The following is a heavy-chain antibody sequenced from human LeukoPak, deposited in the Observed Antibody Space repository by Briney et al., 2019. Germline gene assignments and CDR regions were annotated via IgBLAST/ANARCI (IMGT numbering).Heavy chain of an antibody. CDR2: IYYSGST. J-gene: IGHJ4*02. CDR3: ARDEGYYDSSGYYFDY. V-gene: IGHV4-30-4*01. D-gene: IGHD3-22*01. CDR1: GGSISSDDYY. Sequence: SQTLSLTCTVSGGSISSDDYYWSWIRQPPGKGLEWIGYIYYSGSTNYNPSLKSRVTMSVDTSKNQFSLKLSSVTAADTAVYYCARDEGYYDSSGYYFDYWGQGTLVTVSS.